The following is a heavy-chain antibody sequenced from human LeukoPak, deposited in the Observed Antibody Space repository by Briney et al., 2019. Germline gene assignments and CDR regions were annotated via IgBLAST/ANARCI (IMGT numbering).Heavy chain of an antibody. CDR2: INNDGSNT. J-gene: IGHJ6*02. CDR1: GFTFSSYW. CDR3: AVILRYLGGMDV. V-gene: IGHV3-74*01. D-gene: IGHD3-9*01. Sequence: GGSLRLSCAVSGFTFSSYWMHWVRQAPGKGLVWVSRINNDGSNTTYADSVKGRFTISRDNAKKTLYLQMNSLRAEDTAVYYCAVILRYLGGMDVWGQGTTVTVSS.